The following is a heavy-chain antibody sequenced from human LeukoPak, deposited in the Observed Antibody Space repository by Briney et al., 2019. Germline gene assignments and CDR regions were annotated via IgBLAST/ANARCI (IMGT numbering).Heavy chain of an antibody. J-gene: IGHJ3*02. D-gene: IGHD3-22*01. V-gene: IGHV3-23*01. CDR2: ISGNGGST. Sequence: GGSLRLSCAASGFTFSSYAMSWVRQAPGKGLEWVSAISGNGGSTYYADSVKGRFTISRDNSKNTLYLQMNSLRAEDTAVYYCAKKAGGYYDSSGYPGAFDIWGQGTMVTVSS. CDR3: AKKAGGYYDSSGYPGAFDI. CDR1: GFTFSSYA.